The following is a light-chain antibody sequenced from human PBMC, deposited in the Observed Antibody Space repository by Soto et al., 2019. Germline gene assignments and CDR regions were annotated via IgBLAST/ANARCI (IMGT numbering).Light chain of an antibody. CDR1: QYISND. J-gene: IGKJ4*01. CDR2: AAS. V-gene: IGKV3-15*01. CDR3: QQYNKWPPPT. Sequence: EIVMTQSPATLSVSPGERATLSCRASQYISNDLAWYQQKPGQAPRPLIYAASTRATGIPARFSGSGSGTEFTLTISNLQSEDFAVYYCQQYNKWPPPTFGGGTKVEI.